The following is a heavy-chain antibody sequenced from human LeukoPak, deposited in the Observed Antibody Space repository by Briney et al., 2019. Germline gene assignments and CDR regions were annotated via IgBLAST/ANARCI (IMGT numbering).Heavy chain of an antibody. CDR1: GFTFSSYA. J-gene: IGHJ6*02. CDR2: ISSSSSYI. Sequence: GGSLRLSCAASGFTFSSYAMNWVRQAPGKGLEWVSSISSSSSYIYYADSVKGRFTISRDNAKNSLYLQMNSLRAEDTAVYYCARNSVGSDLDYYYGMDVWGQGTTVTVSS. CDR3: ARNSVGSDLDYYYGMDV. V-gene: IGHV3-21*01. D-gene: IGHD2-2*01.